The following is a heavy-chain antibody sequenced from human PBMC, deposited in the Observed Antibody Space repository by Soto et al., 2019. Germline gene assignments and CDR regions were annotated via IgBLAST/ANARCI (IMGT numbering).Heavy chain of an antibody. Sequence: GASVKVSCKASGGTFSSYAINWVRQAPGQGLEWIGSIIPMFDITNYAQKFQGRVTITADESTSTAYMELSSLRSEDTAVYYCARDSMVRGVIMGGDAFDIWGQGTLVTGSS. J-gene: IGHJ3*02. CDR3: ARDSMVRGVIMGGDAFDI. D-gene: IGHD3-10*01. CDR1: GGTFSSYA. V-gene: IGHV1-69*13. CDR2: IIPMFDIT.